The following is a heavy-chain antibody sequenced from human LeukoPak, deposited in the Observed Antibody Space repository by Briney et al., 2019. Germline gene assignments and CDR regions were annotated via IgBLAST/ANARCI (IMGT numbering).Heavy chain of an antibody. CDR2: IRSKANNYAT. Sequence: HPGESLKLSCAASGFTFSGSAMHWVRQASGKGREWVVRIRSKANNYATAYAASVKGRFTISRDDSKNTTYLQMNNLKTEDTAVYYCTKLGYCSTTSCHAQGYWGQGTLVTVSS. CDR1: GFTFSGSA. D-gene: IGHD2-2*01. J-gene: IGHJ4*02. CDR3: TKLGYCSTTSCHAQGY. V-gene: IGHV3-73*01.